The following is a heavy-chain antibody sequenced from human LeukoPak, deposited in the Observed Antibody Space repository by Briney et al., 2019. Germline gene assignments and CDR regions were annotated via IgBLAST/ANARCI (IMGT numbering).Heavy chain of an antibody. CDR1: GGSFSGYY. V-gene: IGHV4-34*01. D-gene: IGHD6-13*01. CDR3: ASTHLYSSSPLGY. J-gene: IGHJ4*02. Sequence: SETLALTCAVYGGSFSGYYWSWIRQPPGKGLEWIGEINHSGSTNYNPSLKSRVTISVDTSKNQCSLKLSSVTAAVTAVYYCASTHLYSSSPLGYWGQGTLVTVYS. CDR2: INHSGST.